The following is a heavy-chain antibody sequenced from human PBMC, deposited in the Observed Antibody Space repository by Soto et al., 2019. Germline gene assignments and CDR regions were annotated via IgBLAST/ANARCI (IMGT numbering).Heavy chain of an antibody. CDR3: ARAWPNYYYYMDV. Sequence: SSETLSLTCTVSGGPINSYYWTGIRQPPGKGLQWIGYIYDNGFTNYNRSLKSRVTISVDTSKNQFSLKLNSVTAADTAVYYCARAWPNYYYYMDVWGKGTTVTVSS. CDR1: GGPINSYY. J-gene: IGHJ6*03. V-gene: IGHV4-59*08. CDR2: IYDNGFT.